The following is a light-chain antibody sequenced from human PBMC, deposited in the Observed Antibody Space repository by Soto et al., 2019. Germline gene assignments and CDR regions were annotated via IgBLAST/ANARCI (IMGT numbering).Light chain of an antibody. V-gene: IGKV1-39*01. CDR3: QQSYTTPFT. CDR1: QSISTS. CDR2: AAS. Sequence: DIHMTQSPSALSASVGDRVTITCRASQSISTSLIWYQQKPGKAPNLLIYAASSLHSGVPSRFRGSGSGADFTLTISSLQPEDFATYYCQQSYTTPFTFGPGTKVDIK. J-gene: IGKJ3*01.